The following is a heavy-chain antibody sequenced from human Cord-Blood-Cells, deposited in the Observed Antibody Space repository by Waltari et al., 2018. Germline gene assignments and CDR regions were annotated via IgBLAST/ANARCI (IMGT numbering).Heavy chain of an antibody. CDR1: GGTFSSYA. Sequence: QVQLVQSGAEVKKPGSSVKVSCKASGGTFSSYAISWVRQAPGQGLEWMGGFIPIFGTANYAQKFQGRVTITADESTSTAYMELSSLRSEDTAVYYCARLYYYDSSGYYNWFDPWCQGTLVTVSS. J-gene: IGHJ5*02. CDR3: ARLYYYDSSGYYNWFDP. D-gene: IGHD3-22*01. V-gene: IGHV1-69*01. CDR2: FIPIFGTA.